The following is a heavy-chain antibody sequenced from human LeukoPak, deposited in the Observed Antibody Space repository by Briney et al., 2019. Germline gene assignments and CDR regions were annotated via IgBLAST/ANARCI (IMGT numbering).Heavy chain of an antibody. CDR2: IYYSGST. Sequence: SETLSLTCTVSGGSISSSSYYWGWIRQPPGKGLEWIGSIYYSGSTYYNPSLKSRVTISVDTSKNQFSLKLSSVTAADTAVYYCARWVVVPAAKAFDIWGQGTMVTVSS. V-gene: IGHV4-39*01. CDR3: ARWVVVPAAKAFDI. D-gene: IGHD2-2*01. CDR1: GGSISSSSYY. J-gene: IGHJ3*02.